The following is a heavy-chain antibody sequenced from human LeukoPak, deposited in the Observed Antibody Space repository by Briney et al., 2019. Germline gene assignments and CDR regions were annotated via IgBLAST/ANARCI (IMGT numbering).Heavy chain of an antibody. Sequence: GGSLRLSCAASGFTFSNYWMHWVRQVPGKGLVWVSRINDDGSATFYADSVKGRFTISRDNARNTLFLQMSSLRAEDTAVYFCAREILAPGKTHDYWGQGTLVTVSS. CDR2: INDDGSAT. J-gene: IGHJ4*02. CDR1: GFTFSNYW. V-gene: IGHV3-74*01. CDR3: AREILAPGKTHDY.